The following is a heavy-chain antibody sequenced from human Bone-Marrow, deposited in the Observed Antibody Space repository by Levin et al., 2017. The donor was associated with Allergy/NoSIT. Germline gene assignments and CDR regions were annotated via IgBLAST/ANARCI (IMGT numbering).Heavy chain of an antibody. V-gene: IGHV3-73*01. D-gene: IGHD1-1*01. Sequence: GESLKISCAASEFIFSGSTIYWVRQTSGTGLEWVGQIGSKINNYATIYAASVKGRFIISRDDSKNTAYLQMNSLKVEDTALYYCRGWSDPVDYWGQGTLVTVSS. CDR2: IGSKINNYAT. CDR1: EFIFSGST. J-gene: IGHJ4*02. CDR3: RGWSDPVDY.